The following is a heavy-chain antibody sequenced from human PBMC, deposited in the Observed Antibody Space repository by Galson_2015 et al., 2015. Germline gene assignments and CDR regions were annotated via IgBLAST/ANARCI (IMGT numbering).Heavy chain of an antibody. Sequence: SVKVSCKASGGTFSSYAISWVRQAPGQGLEWMGGIIPIFGTANYAQKFQGRVTITADESTSTAYMELSSLRSEDTAVYYCARCTTGTSADYYYYYMDVWGKGTTVTVSS. J-gene: IGHJ6*03. CDR1: GGTFSSYA. V-gene: IGHV1-69*13. D-gene: IGHD1-1*01. CDR2: IIPIFGTA. CDR3: ARCTTGTSADYYYYYMDV.